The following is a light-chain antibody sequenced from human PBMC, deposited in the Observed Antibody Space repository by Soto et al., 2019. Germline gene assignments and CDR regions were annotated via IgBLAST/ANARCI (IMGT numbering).Light chain of an antibody. CDR1: QTVSSNF. CDR2: GAS. Sequence: DIVLTQSPGTLSLSPGERATLSCWASQTVSSNFLARYQQKPGQAPRLLIYGASSRATGIPDRFSGSGSGTDFTLTISRLEPEDFAVYYCQQYGGSPRSTFGQGTKLEIK. V-gene: IGKV3-20*01. CDR3: QQYGGSPRST. J-gene: IGKJ2*01.